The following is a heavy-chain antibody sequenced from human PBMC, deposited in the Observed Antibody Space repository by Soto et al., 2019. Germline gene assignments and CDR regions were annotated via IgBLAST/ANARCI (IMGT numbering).Heavy chain of an antibody. Sequence: GGSLRLSCTASGFTCISYGMHWVRQAPGKGLEWVAVIWYDGSNKYYADSVKGRFTISRDNSKNTLYLQMNSLRAEDTAVYYCARDSDSGYDYVGYYGMDVWGQGTTVTVSS. D-gene: IGHD5-12*01. CDR2: IWYDGSNK. CDR1: GFTCISYG. CDR3: ARDSDSGYDYVGYYGMDV. J-gene: IGHJ6*02. V-gene: IGHV3-33*01.